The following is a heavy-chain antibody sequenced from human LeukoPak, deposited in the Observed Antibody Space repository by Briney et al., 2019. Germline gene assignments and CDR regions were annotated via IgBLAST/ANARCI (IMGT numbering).Heavy chain of an antibody. J-gene: IGHJ5*02. D-gene: IGHD1-26*01. CDR2: IYYSGST. CDR1: GYSISSGYY. CDR3: ARQAVLGATRWFDP. V-gene: IGHV4-38-2*02. Sequence: SETLSLTCTVSGYSISSGYYWGWIRQPPGRGLQSIANIYYSGSTYYNPSLRSRVTISVDTSKNQFSLKLSSVTAADTAVYYCARQAVLGATRWFDPWGRGTLVTVSS.